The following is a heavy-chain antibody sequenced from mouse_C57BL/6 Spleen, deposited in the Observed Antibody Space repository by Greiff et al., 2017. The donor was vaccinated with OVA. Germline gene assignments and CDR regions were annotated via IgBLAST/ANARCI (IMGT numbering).Heavy chain of an antibody. V-gene: IGHV5-17*01. Sequence: DVKLVESGGGLVKPGGSLKLSCAASGFTFSDYGMHWVRQAPEKGLEWVAYISSGSSTIYYADTVKGRFTLSRDNAKNTLFLQMTSLRSEDTAMDDCARGYGYDIAWVAYWGQGTLVTVSA. CDR3: ARGYGYDIAWVAY. CDR2: ISSGSSTI. J-gene: IGHJ3*01. CDR1: GFTFSDYG. D-gene: IGHD2-2*01.